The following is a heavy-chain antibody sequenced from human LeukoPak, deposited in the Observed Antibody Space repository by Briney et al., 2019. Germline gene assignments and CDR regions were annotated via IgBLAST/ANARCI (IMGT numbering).Heavy chain of an antibody. D-gene: IGHD6-6*01. J-gene: IGHJ3*01. CDR3: ATYRIPTRVDDGFDV. CDR1: GGSISSSNYY. V-gene: IGHV4-39*07. Sequence: SETLSLTCTVSGGSISSSNYYWGWIRQPPGKGLEWIASIYYSGNNYYNPSLRSRVNISVDTSKNQFSLKLSSVTAADTAVYYCATYRIPTRVDDGFDVWGQGTMVTISS. CDR2: IYYSGNN.